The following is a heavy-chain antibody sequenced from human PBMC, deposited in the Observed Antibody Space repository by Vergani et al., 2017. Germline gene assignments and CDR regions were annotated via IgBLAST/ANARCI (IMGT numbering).Heavy chain of an antibody. CDR1: GGSFSGYY. Sequence: QVQLQQWGAGLLKPSETLSLTCAAYGGSFSGYYWSWIRQPPGKGLEWIGEINHSGSTNYNPSLKSRVTISVDTSKNQFSLRLSSVTAADTAVYYCARASRYQLLYRWFDPWGQGTLVTVSS. CDR3: ARASRYQLLYRWFDP. J-gene: IGHJ5*02. V-gene: IGHV4-34*01. CDR2: INHSGST. D-gene: IGHD2-2*02.